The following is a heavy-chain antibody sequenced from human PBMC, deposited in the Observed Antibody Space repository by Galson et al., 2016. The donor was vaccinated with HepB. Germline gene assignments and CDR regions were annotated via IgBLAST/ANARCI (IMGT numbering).Heavy chain of an antibody. Sequence: SLRLSCATSGFTFVSYVMTWVRQAPGKGLEWVSLITAGDTTYYSDSVKGRFTIFRDSAKNMVFLQMSSLRAEDTAVYYCARSDYFGSGSFDHWGQGTLVTVSS. CDR3: ARSDYFGSGSFDH. D-gene: IGHD3-10*01. J-gene: IGHJ4*02. CDR1: GFTFVSYV. V-gene: IGHV3-23*01. CDR2: ITAGDTT.